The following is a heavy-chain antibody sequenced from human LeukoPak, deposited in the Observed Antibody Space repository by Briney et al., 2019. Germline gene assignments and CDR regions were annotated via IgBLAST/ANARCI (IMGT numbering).Heavy chain of an antibody. V-gene: IGHV3-30*18. CDR1: GFTFSSYG. Sequence: GGSLRLSCAASGFTFSSYGMHWVRQAPGKGLEWVAVILYDGSNKYYADSVKGRFTISRDNSKNTLYLQMNSLRAEDTAVYYCAKVARPNDAFDIWGQGTMVTVSS. CDR3: AKVARPNDAFDI. J-gene: IGHJ3*02. CDR2: ILYDGSNK.